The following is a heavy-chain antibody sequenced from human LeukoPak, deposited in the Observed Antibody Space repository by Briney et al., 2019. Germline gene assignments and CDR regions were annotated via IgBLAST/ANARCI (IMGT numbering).Heavy chain of an antibody. J-gene: IGHJ6*02. CDR2: MNPNSGNT. CDR3: ARDPRSTYYYYGMDV. CDR1: GYTFTSYD. Sequence: ASVKVSCKASGYTFTSYDINWVRQTTGQGLEWMGWMNPNSGNTGYAQKFQGRVTMTRNTSISTAYMELSSLRSEDTAVYYCARDPRSTYYYYGMDVWGQGTTVTVSS. D-gene: IGHD4-11*01. V-gene: IGHV1-8*01.